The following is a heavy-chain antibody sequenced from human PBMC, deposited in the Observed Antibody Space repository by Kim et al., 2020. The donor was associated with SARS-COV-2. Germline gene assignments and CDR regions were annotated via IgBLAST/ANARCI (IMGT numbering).Heavy chain of an antibody. J-gene: IGHJ4*02. D-gene: IGHD5-12*01. Sequence: GGSLRLSCAASGFTFSSAWMPWFRQAPGKGLEWVANINRDGTKKNYVDSVKGRFTISRDNAKTSLFLQMYSLRAADTAVFYCARDIDEIGYDRMDYWGQG. V-gene: IGHV3-7*01. CDR2: INRDGTKK. CDR3: ARDIDEIGYDRMDY. CDR1: GFTFSSAW.